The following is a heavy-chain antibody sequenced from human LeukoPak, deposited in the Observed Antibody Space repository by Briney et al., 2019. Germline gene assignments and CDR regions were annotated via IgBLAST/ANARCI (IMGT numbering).Heavy chain of an antibody. CDR1: GFIFSTYS. CDR2: ISSSSSYI. Sequence: GGSLRLSCAASGFIFSTYSMNWVRQAPGKGLEWVSSISSSSSYIYYADSVKGRFTISRDNAKNSLYLQMNSLRAEDTAVYYCARAPWYGPPDYWGQGTLVTVSS. J-gene: IGHJ4*02. CDR3: ARAPWYGPPDY. V-gene: IGHV3-21*01. D-gene: IGHD6-13*01.